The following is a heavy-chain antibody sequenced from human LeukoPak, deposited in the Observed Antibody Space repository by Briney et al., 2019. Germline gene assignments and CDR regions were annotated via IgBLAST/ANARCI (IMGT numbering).Heavy chain of an antibody. J-gene: IGHJ4*02. CDR1: GFPFSRYL. D-gene: IGHD1-26*01. CDR3: ARARGSYDLFDY. Sequence: AGPLRLSCAASGFPFSRYLMQWVPRAPGKGPLWFSRINTDGRSTSYADSVKGRFTISRDNAKNTLYLQMNSLRAEDTAVYYCARARGSYDLFDYWGQGTLVTVSS. CDR2: INTDGRST. V-gene: IGHV3-74*01.